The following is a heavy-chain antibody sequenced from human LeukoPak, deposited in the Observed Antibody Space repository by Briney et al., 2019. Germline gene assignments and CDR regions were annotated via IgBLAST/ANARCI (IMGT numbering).Heavy chain of an antibody. Sequence: GGSLRLSCAASEFTFTNHAMSWARQAPGEGREWVSAISSSVAVTSYANSVRGRFTISRDNSKNTVYLQMNSLTAEDTAIYYCARNRHDSARLPFDPWGQGTLVTVSS. CDR3: ARNRHDSARLPFDP. J-gene: IGHJ5*02. D-gene: IGHD3-22*01. CDR1: EFTFTNHA. V-gene: IGHV3-23*01. CDR2: ISSSVAVT.